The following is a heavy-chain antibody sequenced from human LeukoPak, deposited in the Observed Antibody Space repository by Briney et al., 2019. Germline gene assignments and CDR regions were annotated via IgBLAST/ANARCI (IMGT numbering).Heavy chain of an antibody. J-gene: IGHJ4*02. CDR1: GYTFTGYY. V-gene: IGHV1-2*06. D-gene: IGHD1-7*01. Sequence: AAVNVSCKASGYTFTGYYMHWVRQAPGQGLDWMGRINPNSGGTNYAQKFQGRVTMTRDTSISTAYMELSRLRSDDTAVYYCAREGGNWNYKFDYWGQGTLVTVSS. CDR3: AREGGNWNYKFDY. CDR2: INPNSGGT.